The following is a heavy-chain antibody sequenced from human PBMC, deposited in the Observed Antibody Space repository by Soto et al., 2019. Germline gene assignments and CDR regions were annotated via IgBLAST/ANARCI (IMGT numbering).Heavy chain of an antibody. CDR1: GFTFSSYA. D-gene: IGHD2-2*01. CDR2: ISGSGGST. V-gene: IGHV3-23*01. J-gene: IGHJ6*02. Sequence: GGSLRLSCAASGFTFSSYAMSWVRQAPGKGQEWVSAISGSGGSTYYADSVKGRFTISRDNSKNTLYLQMNSLRAEDTAVYYCAKDRGYCSSTSCYYYYGMEVWGQGTTVTVSS. CDR3: AKDRGYCSSTSCYYYYGMEV.